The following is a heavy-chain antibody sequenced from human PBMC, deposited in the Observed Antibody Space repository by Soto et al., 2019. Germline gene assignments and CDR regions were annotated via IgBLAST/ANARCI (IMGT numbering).Heavy chain of an antibody. CDR1: GGSFSGYY. Sequence: PSETLSLTCAVYGGSFSGYYWSWIRQPPGRGLEWIGEINHSGSTNYNPSLKSRVTISVDTSKNQFSLKLSSVTAADTAVYYCARQDGSGSYYRRNSPLYYYYYMDVWGKRTTVTVSS. CDR2: INHSGST. J-gene: IGHJ6*03. CDR3: ARQDGSGSYYRRNSPLYYYYYMDV. V-gene: IGHV4-34*01. D-gene: IGHD3-10*01.